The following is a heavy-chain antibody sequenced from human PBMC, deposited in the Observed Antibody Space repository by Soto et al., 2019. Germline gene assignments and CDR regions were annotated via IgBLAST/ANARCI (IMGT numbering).Heavy chain of an antibody. J-gene: IGHJ3*02. CDR2: LNPNGGNT. D-gene: IGHD6-19*01. V-gene: IGHV1-8*01. CDR3: AAIKVAVAGKRFGAFDI. CDR1: GYTSTNYD. Sequence: GASVKVSCKASGYTSTNYDIEWVRQATGQGPEWMGWLNPNGGNTGYAQKFQGRVTMTRDTSTSTAYMELSSLRSEDTAVYYCAAIKVAVAGKRFGAFDIWGQGTMVTVSS.